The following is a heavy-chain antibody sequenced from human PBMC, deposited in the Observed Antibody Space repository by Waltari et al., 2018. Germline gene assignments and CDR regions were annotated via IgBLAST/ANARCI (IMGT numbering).Heavy chain of an antibody. V-gene: IGHV3-23*01. CDR3: AKDPKS. CDR1: GFTFSTSA. J-gene: IGHJ5*02. CDR2: IGGAGGNT. Sequence: EVQLLESGGGLVQPGGSLRLSCAASGFTFSTSAMNWVRQAPGKGLEWVSSIGGAGGNTYYTGSVKGRFTISRDSSKNALYLQMNSLRVEDTAVYYCAKDPKSWGQGTLVTVSS.